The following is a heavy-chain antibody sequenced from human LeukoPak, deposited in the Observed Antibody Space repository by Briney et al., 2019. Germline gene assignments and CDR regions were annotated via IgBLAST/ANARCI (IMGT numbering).Heavy chain of an antibody. J-gene: IGHJ3*01. Sequence: SETLSLTRTVSGVSLSGHYWSWIRPPPGKRLGWIGYVFYTGRTKYHPSLRGPRTISIDTSKSQFSLKLTSVTSADTAGYSFARLLDNGTSGDPDTFDVWGQGTTVIVSS. CDR1: GVSLSGHY. V-gene: IGHV4-59*08. D-gene: IGHD2-8*01. CDR3: ARLLDNGTSGDPDTFDV. CDR2: VFYTGRT.